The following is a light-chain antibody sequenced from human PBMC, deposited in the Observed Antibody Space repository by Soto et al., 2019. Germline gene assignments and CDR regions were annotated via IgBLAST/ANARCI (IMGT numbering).Light chain of an antibody. CDR3: QQSYSTPRS. CDR2: AAS. J-gene: IGKJ1*01. CDR1: QSISSY. Sequence: DIQMTQSPSSLSASVGDRVTITCRASQSISSYLNWYQQKPGKALKLLIYAASSLQSGVPSRFSGSGSGTDFTPTISSLQPEDFATYYCQQSYSTPRSFGQGTKVEIK. V-gene: IGKV1-39*01.